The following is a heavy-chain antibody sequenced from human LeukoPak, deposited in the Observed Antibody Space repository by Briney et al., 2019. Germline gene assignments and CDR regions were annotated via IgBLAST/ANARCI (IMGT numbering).Heavy chain of an antibody. CDR2: ISSSSSYI. V-gene: IGHV3-21*01. Sequence: GGSLRLSGAASGFTFSSYSMNWVRQAPGKGLEWVSSISSSSSYIYYADSVKGRFTISRDNAKNSLYLQMNSLRAEDTAVYYCARRAGAYSHPYDYWGQGTLVTVSS. CDR1: GFTFSSYS. CDR3: ARRAGAYSHPYDY. J-gene: IGHJ4*02. D-gene: IGHD4/OR15-4a*01.